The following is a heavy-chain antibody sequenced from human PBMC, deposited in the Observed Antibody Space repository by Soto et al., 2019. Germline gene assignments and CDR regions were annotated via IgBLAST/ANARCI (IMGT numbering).Heavy chain of an antibody. V-gene: IGHV4-31*03. CDR2: IDTNGDT. CDR3: ARGTVYYCPNDKCGFFFDH. D-gene: IGHD2-8*01. Sequence: QVPLQESGSGLLKPSQTLSLDCSVSGDSLRRGFHHWSWIRQTPGKGLQLIGYIDTNGDTHYDPPLWNRLNMSIVTTESRFSLKVTSVTAADTAVYYCARGTVYYCPNDKCGFFFDHWGQGALVTVTS. CDR1: GDSLRRGFHH. J-gene: IGHJ4*02.